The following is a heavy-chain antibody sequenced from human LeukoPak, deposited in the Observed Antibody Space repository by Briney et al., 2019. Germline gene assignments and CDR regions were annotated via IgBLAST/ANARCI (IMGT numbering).Heavy chain of an antibody. J-gene: IGHJ4*02. D-gene: IGHD6-19*01. Sequence: GGSLRLSCAASGFIFSDHYLDWVRQAPGKGLEWVANIKTEGYDKYYVDSLKGRFTISRDNANNSLYLQMDSLRAEDTAVYYCARALYNHGWFPDYFDYWGQGTLVTVSS. CDR2: IKTEGYDK. CDR3: ARALYNHGWFPDYFDY. CDR1: GFIFSDHY. V-gene: IGHV3-7*01.